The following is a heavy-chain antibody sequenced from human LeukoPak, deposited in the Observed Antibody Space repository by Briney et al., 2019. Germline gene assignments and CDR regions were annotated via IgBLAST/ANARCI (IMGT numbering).Heavy chain of an antibody. CDR2: IYYSGST. D-gene: IGHD6-13*01. Sequence: SETLSLTCAVSGGSISSGGYYCSSIRQHPGEGLGWIGYIYYSGSTYYTPSLKSRVTISVDTSKNQFSLKLSSVTAADTAVYYCARWYGYSSPQGFDYWGQGTLVTVSS. J-gene: IGHJ4*02. CDR1: GGSISSGGYY. CDR3: ARWYGYSSPQGFDY. V-gene: IGHV4-31*11.